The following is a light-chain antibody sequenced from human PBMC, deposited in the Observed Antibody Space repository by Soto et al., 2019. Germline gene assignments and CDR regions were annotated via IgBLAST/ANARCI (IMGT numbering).Light chain of an antibody. V-gene: IGKV3-15*01. CDR2: DAS. CDR3: QHYNIWPLT. CDR1: QSVRTN. Sequence: EVVMTQSPATLSASPGERATLSCRASQSVRTNLTWYQQKPGQTPRLLIFDASTRATGIPARFSGSGSGTEFSLTISSLQSEDFAVYYCQHYNIWPLTFGGGTRVEIK. J-gene: IGKJ4*01.